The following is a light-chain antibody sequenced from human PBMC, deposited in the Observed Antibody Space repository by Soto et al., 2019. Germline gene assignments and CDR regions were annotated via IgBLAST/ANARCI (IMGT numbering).Light chain of an antibody. V-gene: IGLV2-8*01. CDR2: EVS. CDR3: TSYAVTNRFV. CDR1: SSDVGAYNY. Sequence: QSVLTQPPSASGSPGQSVTISCTGTSSDVGAYNYVSWYQQHPGKAPKVMIYEVSNRPSGVPDRFSGSKSGNTASLTVSGLQAEDEADYYCTSYAVTNRFVFGTGTKLPV. J-gene: IGLJ1*01.